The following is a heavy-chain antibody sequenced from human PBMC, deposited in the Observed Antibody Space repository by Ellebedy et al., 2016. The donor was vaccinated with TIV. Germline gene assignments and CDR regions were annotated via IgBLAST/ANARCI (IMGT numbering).Heavy chain of an antibody. CDR1: GFTFSSYG. V-gene: IGHV3-33*01. D-gene: IGHD1-26*01. J-gene: IGHJ6*02. CDR2: IWYDGSNK. Sequence: GGSLRLXXAASGFTFSSYGMHWVRQAPGKGLEWVAVIWYDGSNKYYADSVKGRFTISRDNSKNTLYLQMNSLRAEDTAVYYCARDRGGLLPYYDGMDVWGQGTTVTVSS. CDR3: ARDRGGLLPYYDGMDV.